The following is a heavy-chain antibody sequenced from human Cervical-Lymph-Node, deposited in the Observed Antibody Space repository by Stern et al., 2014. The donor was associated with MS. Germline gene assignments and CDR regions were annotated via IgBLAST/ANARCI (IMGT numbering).Heavy chain of an antibody. CDR3: ARGLVVSSSLWFDP. CDR2: MNPNIGNT. CDR1: GYTFINYD. Sequence: VHLVESGAEVKKPGASVKVSCKASGYTFINYDINWVRQAPGRGLEWIGWMNPNIGNTGYAQEVQGRVTMTTNTSISTVYMELSSLTSDDTAVYYCARGLVVSSSLWFDPWGQGTLVTVSS. J-gene: IGHJ5*02. D-gene: IGHD6-6*01. V-gene: IGHV1-8*01.